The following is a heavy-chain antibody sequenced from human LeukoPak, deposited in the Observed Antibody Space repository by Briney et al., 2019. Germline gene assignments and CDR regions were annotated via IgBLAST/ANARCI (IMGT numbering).Heavy chain of an antibody. Sequence: KTGGSLRLSCAASGFTFSSYSMNWVRQAPGKGLEWVSSISSSSSYIYYADSVKGRFTISRDNAKNSLYLQMNSLRAEDTAVYYCARVRRMVRDSEDYWGQGTLVTVSS. CDR1: GFTFSSYS. J-gene: IGHJ4*02. V-gene: IGHV3-21*01. CDR3: ARVRRMVRDSEDY. CDR2: ISSSSSYI. D-gene: IGHD3-10*01.